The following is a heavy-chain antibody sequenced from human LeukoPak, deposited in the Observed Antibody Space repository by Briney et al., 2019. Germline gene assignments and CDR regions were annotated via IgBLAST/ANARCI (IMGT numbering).Heavy chain of an antibody. CDR2: INPSGGST. D-gene: IGHD3-22*01. V-gene: IGHV1-46*01. Sequence: ASVKVSCKASGYTFTSHYMHWVRQAPGQGLEWMGIINPSGGSTSYAQKFQGRVTMTRDTSTSTVYMELSSLRSEDTAVYYCARGTYYYDSSGYYEYYFDYWGQGTLVTVSS. CDR3: ARGTYYYDSSGYYEYYFDY. CDR1: GYTFTSHY. J-gene: IGHJ4*02.